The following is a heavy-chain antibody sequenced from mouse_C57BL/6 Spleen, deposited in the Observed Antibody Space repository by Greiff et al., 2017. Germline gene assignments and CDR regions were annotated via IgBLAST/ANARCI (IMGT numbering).Heavy chain of an antibody. CDR3: ARRDGSSLYYFDY. CDR2: ISSGSSTI. Sequence: EVMLVESGGGLVKPGGSLKLSCAASGFTFSDYGMHWVRQAPEKGLEWVAYISSGSSTIYYADIVKGRFTISRDNAKNTLFLQMTSLRSEDTAMYYCARRDGSSLYYFDYWGQGTTLTVSS. CDR1: GFTFSDYG. V-gene: IGHV5-17*01. J-gene: IGHJ2*01. D-gene: IGHD1-1*01.